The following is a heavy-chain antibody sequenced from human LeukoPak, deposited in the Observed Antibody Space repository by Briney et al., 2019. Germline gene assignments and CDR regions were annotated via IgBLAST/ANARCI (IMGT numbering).Heavy chain of an antibody. J-gene: IGHJ6*02. CDR2: ISSSSSTI. CDR3: ASYCSGGSCYYYYGMDV. D-gene: IGHD2-15*01. V-gene: IGHV3-48*01. CDR1: GFTFSSYS. Sequence: GGSLTLSCAASGFTFSSYSMNWLRQAPGKGLEGVSHISSSSSTIYYAGSGKGRFTISRDNAKISLYLQMNSLRAEDTAVYYCASYCSGGSCYYYYGMDVWGQGTTVTVSS.